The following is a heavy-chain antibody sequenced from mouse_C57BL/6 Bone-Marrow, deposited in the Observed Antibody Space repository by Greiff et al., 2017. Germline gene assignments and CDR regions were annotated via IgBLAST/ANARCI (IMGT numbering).Heavy chain of an antibody. Sequence: VKLMESGAELARPGASVKLSCTASGYTFTSYGISWVKQRTGQGLEWIGEFYPRSGNTDYNETFKGKATLSADKASRTAYMELRSLTSEDSTVYVCASYYGLDYWGQGTSLTVSS. CDR1: GYTFTSYG. CDR3: ASYYGLDY. J-gene: IGHJ2*02. D-gene: IGHD1-1*01. CDR2: FYPRSGNT. V-gene: IGHV1-81*01.